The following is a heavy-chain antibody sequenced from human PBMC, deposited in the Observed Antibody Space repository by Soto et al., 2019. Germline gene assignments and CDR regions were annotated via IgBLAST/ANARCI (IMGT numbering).Heavy chain of an antibody. Sequence: GASVKVSCKGSGYSFINYGISWVRQAPGQGPEWMGWISVYNGNTNYAQNLQGRVTMATDTSTSTAYMELRSLRSDDTAVYYCVRDLDGSGSYYTDYWGLGTLVTVSS. D-gene: IGHD3-10*01. CDR2: ISVYNGNT. CDR3: VRDLDGSGSYYTDY. V-gene: IGHV1-18*01. J-gene: IGHJ4*02. CDR1: GYSFINYG.